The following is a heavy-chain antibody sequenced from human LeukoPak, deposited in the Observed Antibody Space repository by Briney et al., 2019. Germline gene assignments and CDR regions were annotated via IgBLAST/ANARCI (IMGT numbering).Heavy chain of an antibody. CDR3: ASHTGDSFRRYYYYGMDV. D-gene: IGHD7-27*01. CDR2: IIPIFGTA. V-gene: IGHV1-69*13. Sequence: ASVKVSCKASGGTFGSYAISWVRQATGQGLEWMGGIIPIFGTANYAQKFQGRVTITADESTSTAYMELSSLRSEDTAVYYCASHTGDSFRRYYYYGMDVWGKGTTVTVSS. J-gene: IGHJ6*04. CDR1: GGTFGSYA.